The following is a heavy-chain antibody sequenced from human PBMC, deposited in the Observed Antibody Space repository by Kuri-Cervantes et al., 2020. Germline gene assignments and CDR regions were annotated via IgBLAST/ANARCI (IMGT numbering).Heavy chain of an antibody. CDR2: ISYDGSNK. J-gene: IGHJ6*02. CDR3: AKGLADGPYYYYGMDV. V-gene: IGHV3-30*01. CDR1: GFTFSSYA. Sequence: GESLKISCAASGFTFSSYAMHWVRQAPGKGLEWVAVISYDGSNKYYADSVKGRFTISRDNSKNTLYLQMNSLRAEDTAVYYCAKGLADGPYYYYGMDVWGQGTTVTVSS.